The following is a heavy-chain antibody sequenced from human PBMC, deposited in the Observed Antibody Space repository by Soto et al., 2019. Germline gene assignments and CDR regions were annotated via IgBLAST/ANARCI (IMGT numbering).Heavy chain of an antibody. V-gene: IGHV1-58*01. D-gene: IGHD1-26*01. CDR2: IVVGSGNT. CDR3: ASDPGDVVGAALHDAFDI. CDR1: GCTFTSSA. Sequence: AVKASSKASGCTFTSSAVQWVRQARVQHLEWVGWIVVGSGNTNYAQKFQERVTITRDMSTSTAYMELSSLRSEDTAVYYCASDPGDVVGAALHDAFDIWGQGTMVTVSS. J-gene: IGHJ3*02.